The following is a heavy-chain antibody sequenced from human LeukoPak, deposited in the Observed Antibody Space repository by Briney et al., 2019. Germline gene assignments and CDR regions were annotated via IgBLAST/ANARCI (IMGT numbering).Heavy chain of an antibody. J-gene: IGHJ6*03. CDR2: VYYSGGT. CDR1: GGSISPYY. CDR3: ARRAAAVGTFYMDV. Sequence: PSETLSLTRTVSGGSISPYYWLWIRQPPGKGLEWIGYVYYSGGTNYNPSLKSRVTMSVDTSKNQLSLKLTSVTAADTAVYYCARRAAAVGTFYMDVWGKGTTVTVSS. D-gene: IGHD6-13*01. V-gene: IGHV4-59*01.